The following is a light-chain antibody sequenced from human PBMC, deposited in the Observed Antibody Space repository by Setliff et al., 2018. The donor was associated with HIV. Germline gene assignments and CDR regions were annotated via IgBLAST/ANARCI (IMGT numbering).Light chain of an antibody. CDR2: DVS. CDR3: SSYTSSNTI. J-gene: IGLJ1*01. CDR1: SSDVGVYDY. Sequence: QSALTQPASVSGSPGQSLIISCTGTSSDVGVYDYVSWYQHHPGKAPKLMIFDVSNRPSGVSNRFSGSKSGNTASLTISGLQAEDEADYYCSSYTSSNTIFETGTKVTVL. V-gene: IGLV2-14*03.